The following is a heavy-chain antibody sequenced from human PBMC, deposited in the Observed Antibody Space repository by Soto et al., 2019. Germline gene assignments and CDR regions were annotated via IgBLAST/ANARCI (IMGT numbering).Heavy chain of an antibody. CDR2: IIPIFGRT. CDR1: GGTFNSYT. Sequence: QVQLVQSGAEVKKPGSSVKVSCKTSGGTFNSYTLSWVREAPGEGLEWMGEIIPIFGRTNYVQKFQGRVTITADESTNTAYMELSSLRSDDTALYFCVRVSIAATGIDYWGQGTLVTVSP. J-gene: IGHJ4*02. CDR3: VRVSIAATGIDY. D-gene: IGHD6-13*01. V-gene: IGHV1-69*12.